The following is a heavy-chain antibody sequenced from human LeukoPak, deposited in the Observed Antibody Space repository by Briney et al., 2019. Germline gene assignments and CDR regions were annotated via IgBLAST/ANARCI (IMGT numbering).Heavy chain of an antibody. CDR3: ARGEAAAPWRVDY. CDR1: GGSISSGSYY. D-gene: IGHD2-2*01. Sequence: PSETLSLTCTVSGGSISSGSYYWSCIRQPAGKGLECIGRIYTSGSTNYNPSLKSRVTISVDTSKNQFSLKLSSVTAADTAVYYCARGEAAAPWRVDYWGQGTLVTVSS. J-gene: IGHJ4*02. V-gene: IGHV4-61*02. CDR2: IYTSGST.